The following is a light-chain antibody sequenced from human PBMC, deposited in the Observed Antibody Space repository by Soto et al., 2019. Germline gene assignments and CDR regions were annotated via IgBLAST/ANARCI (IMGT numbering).Light chain of an antibody. V-gene: IGKV3-20*01. CDR1: QSIGSTY. Sequence: EIVLTQSPGTLSLSPGERATLSCRASQSIGSTYLAWYQQKPGQAPRLLISGTSNRATGIPDRFSGSGSGTDFTLTISRLEPEDFTVYYCQQYDSSLLTFGGGTKVEIK. J-gene: IGKJ4*01. CDR3: QQYDSSLLT. CDR2: GTS.